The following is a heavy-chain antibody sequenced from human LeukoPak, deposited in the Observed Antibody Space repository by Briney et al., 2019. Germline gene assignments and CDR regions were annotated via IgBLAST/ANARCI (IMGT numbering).Heavy chain of an antibody. CDR1: GYTFTNYG. CDR2: INPRGGST. Sequence: ASVKVSCKASGYTFTNYGITWVRQAPGQGLEWMGIINPRGGSTSYTQKFQGRVTITADESTSTAYMELSSLRSEDTAVYYCARAFAMIPYYMDVWGKGTTVTISS. V-gene: IGHV1-46*01. CDR3: ARAFAMIPYYMDV. D-gene: IGHD2-2*01. J-gene: IGHJ6*03.